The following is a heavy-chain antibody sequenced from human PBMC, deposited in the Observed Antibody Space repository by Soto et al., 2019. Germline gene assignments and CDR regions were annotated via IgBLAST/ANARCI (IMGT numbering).Heavy chain of an antibody. Sequence: PGGSLRLSCAASGFPFTNHAMHWVRQAPGKGLEWVAVLSYDGSNKYYVDSAKGRFTISRDNSKNTLYLQMNSLRVEDTAVYNWNYFDHWGQGTLVTVSS. J-gene: IGHJ4*02. CDR1: GFPFTNHA. V-gene: IGHV3-30-3*01. CDR3: NYFDH. CDR2: LSYDGSNK.